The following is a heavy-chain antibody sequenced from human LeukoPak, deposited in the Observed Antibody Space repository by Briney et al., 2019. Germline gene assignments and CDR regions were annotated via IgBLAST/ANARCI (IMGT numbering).Heavy chain of an antibody. CDR2: IKQDGSEK. V-gene: IGHV3-7*01. CDR3: AREGSDWNYYYYMDV. Sequence: GGSLRLSCAGSGFPFSIYGMNWVRQAPGKGLEWVANIKQDGSEKYYVDSVKGRFTISRDNAKNSLYLQMNSLRAEDTAVYYCAREGSDWNYYYYMDVWGKGTTVTISS. CDR1: GFPFSIYG. D-gene: IGHD6-19*01. J-gene: IGHJ6*03.